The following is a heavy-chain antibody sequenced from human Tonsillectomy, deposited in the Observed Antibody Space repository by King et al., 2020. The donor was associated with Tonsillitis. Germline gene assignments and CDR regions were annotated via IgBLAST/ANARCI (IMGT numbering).Heavy chain of an antibody. Sequence: VQLVESGGGVVQPGRSLRLSCAASGFTFSSYGMHWVRQAPGKGLEWVAVISFDGTNKYYADSVKGRFTISRDNSKNTLYLQMNSLRPEDTAVYYCAKDAVLMVYAIEGYYYYYYMDVWGKGTTVTVSS. V-gene: IGHV3-30*18. CDR3: AKDAVLMVYAIEGYYYYYYMDV. CDR2: ISFDGTNK. D-gene: IGHD2-8*01. CDR1: GFTFSSYG. J-gene: IGHJ6*03.